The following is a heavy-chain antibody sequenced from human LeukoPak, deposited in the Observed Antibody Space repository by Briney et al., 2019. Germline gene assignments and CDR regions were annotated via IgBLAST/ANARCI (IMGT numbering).Heavy chain of an antibody. Sequence: GASVKVSCKASGYTFTGYYMHWVRQAPGQGLEWMGWINPNSGGTNYAQKFQGRVTMTRDTSISTAYMELSRLRSDDTAVYYCARNKWELPRVGMDVWGQGTTVTVSS. CDR3: ARNKWELPRVGMDV. D-gene: IGHD1-26*01. J-gene: IGHJ6*02. CDR1: GYTFTGYY. V-gene: IGHV1-2*02. CDR2: INPNSGGT.